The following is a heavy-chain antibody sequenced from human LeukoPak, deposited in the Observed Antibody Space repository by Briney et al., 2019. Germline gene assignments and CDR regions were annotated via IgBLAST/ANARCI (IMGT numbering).Heavy chain of an antibody. CDR1: GVSISGDGYH. CDR3: ARDVLR. CDR2: IHYSGST. J-gene: IGHJ4*02. Sequence: SETLSLTCSVSGVSISGDGYHWGWIRRPPGKGLEWIGSIHYSGSTYYSPSLKSRVTMSVDTSRNQFSLKLNSVTAADTAVYYCARDVLRWGQGTLVTVSS. V-gene: IGHV4-39*07.